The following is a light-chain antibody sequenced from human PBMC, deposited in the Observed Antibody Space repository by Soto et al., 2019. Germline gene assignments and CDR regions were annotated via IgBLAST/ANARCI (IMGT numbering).Light chain of an antibody. CDR2: AAS. V-gene: IGKV1-39*01. CDR1: QSISVH. CDR3: QQSYITPYT. J-gene: IGKJ2*01. Sequence: DIQMTQSLSSLSASVGDTVTITCRASQSISVHLNWYQQKPGKVPKLPIYAASNLQSGVPSSFSGSGSDTDFALTISSLQPEDFATYYCQQSYITPYTFGQGTKLQIK.